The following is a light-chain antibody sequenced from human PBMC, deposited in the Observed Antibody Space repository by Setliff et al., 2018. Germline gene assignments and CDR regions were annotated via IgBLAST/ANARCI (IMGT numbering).Light chain of an antibody. J-gene: IGLJ1*01. CDR2: DVS. CDR1: SSDVGSYNL. V-gene: IGLV2-14*02. CDR3: SSYTSSSTPYV. Sequence: QSALTQPASVSGSPGQSITIPCTGTSSDVGSYNLVSWYQQHPGKAPKLMIYDVSKRPSGVSNRFSGSKSGNTASLTISGLQAEDEADYYCSSYTSSSTPYVFGTGTKVTVL.